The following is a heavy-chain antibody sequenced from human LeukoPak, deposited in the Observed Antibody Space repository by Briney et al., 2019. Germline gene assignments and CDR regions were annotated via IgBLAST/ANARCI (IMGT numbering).Heavy chain of an antibody. CDR2: IYYSGST. CDR1: GGAISSSNYY. J-gene: IGHJ4*02. V-gene: IGHV4-39*01. D-gene: IGHD6-6*01. Sequence: SETLSLTCTVSGGAISSSNYYWGWIRQPPGKGLEWIGSIYYSGSTYYNPSLKSRVTISVDTSKNQFSLKLSSVTAADTAVYYCASPSSNSSTYDYWGQGTLVTVSS. CDR3: ASPSSNSSTYDY.